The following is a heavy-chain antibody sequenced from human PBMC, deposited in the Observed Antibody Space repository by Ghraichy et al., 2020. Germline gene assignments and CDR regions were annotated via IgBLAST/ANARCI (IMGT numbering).Heavy chain of an antibody. V-gene: IGHV1-18*03. CDR3: ARRIAVAGSSGGFLDY. CDR2: ITPYNGNT. Sequence: ASVKVSCKASGYSFISYGITWVRQAPGQGLEWMGWITPYNGNTNYAQKLQGRVTVTTDTSISTVYMELRSLKSDDMAVYYCARRIAVAGSSGGFLDYWGRGTLVTVSP. D-gene: IGHD6-19*01. J-gene: IGHJ4*01. CDR1: GYSFISYG.